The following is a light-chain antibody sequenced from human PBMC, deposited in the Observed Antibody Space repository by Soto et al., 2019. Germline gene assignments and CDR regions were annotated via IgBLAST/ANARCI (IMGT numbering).Light chain of an antibody. Sequence: PATLSFSPGERATLSCRASQSVGSSLAWYQQKPGQAPRLLIYDASNRATGIQARFSGSGSGTDFTLTIRRLEPEDFAVYYCKQYGTSPWTFGQGTKVDIK. CDR3: KQYGTSPWT. J-gene: IGKJ1*01. CDR1: QSVGSS. V-gene: IGKV3-11*01. CDR2: DAS.